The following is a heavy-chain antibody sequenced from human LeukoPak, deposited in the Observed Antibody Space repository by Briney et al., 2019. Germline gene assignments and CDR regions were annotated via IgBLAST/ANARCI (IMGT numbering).Heavy chain of an antibody. CDR1: GFTFSSYG. D-gene: IGHD4-23*01. Sequence: GGSLRLSCAASGFTFSSYGMHWVRQAPGKGLEWVAVIWYDGSNKYYADSVKGRFTISRDNSKNTLYLQMNSLRAEDTAVYYCARDSDYGGNPNWFDPWGQGTLVTVSS. J-gene: IGHJ5*02. V-gene: IGHV3-33*01. CDR2: IWYDGSNK. CDR3: ARDSDYGGNPNWFDP.